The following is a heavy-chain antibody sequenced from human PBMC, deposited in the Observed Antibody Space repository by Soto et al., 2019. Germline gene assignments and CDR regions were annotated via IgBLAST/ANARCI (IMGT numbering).Heavy chain of an antibody. V-gene: IGHV3-7*01. CDR3: ARDAPYSRVVPAAIPRDYYYYMDV. D-gene: IGHD2-2*01. CDR2: IKQDGSEK. Sequence: PGGSLRLSCAASGFTFSSYWMSWVRQAPGKGLEWVANIKQDGSEKYYVDSVKGRFTISRDNAKNSLYLQMNSLRAEDTAVYYCARDAPYSRVVPAAIPRDYYYYMDVWGKGTTVTVSS. CDR1: GFTFSSYW. J-gene: IGHJ6*03.